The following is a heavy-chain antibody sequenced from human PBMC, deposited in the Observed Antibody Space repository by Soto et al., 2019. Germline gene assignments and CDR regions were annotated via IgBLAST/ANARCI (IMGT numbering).Heavy chain of an antibody. CDR3: AHPRGFGVFDAYDI. CDR1: GFTFSTYA. D-gene: IGHD3-10*01. CDR2: ISNSGGTA. J-gene: IGHJ3*02. V-gene: IGHV3-23*01. Sequence: GGSLRLSCAASGFTFSTYAMSWVRQAPGKGLEWVSAISNSGGTAYYADSVQGRFSISRDNSMNTLFLQMHSLRIEDTAVYYCAHPRGFGVFDAYDIWGQGTMVTVSS.